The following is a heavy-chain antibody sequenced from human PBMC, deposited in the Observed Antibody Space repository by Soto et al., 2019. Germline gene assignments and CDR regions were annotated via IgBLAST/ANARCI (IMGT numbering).Heavy chain of an antibody. V-gene: IGHV3-30*18. Sequence: QVQLVESGGGVVQPGRSLRLSCAASGFTFSSYGMHWVRQAPGKGLEWVAVISYDGSNKYYADFVKGRFTISRDNSKNTLYLQMNSLRAEDTAVYYCAKGGEAALDYWGQGTLVTVSS. CDR2: ISYDGSNK. D-gene: IGHD3-16*01. CDR3: AKGGEAALDY. J-gene: IGHJ4*02. CDR1: GFTFSSYG.